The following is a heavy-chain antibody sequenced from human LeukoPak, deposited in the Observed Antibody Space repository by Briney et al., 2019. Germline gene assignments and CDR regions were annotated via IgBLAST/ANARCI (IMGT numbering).Heavy chain of an antibody. V-gene: IGHV3-30-3*01. D-gene: IGHD3-22*01. CDR3: ARVPLSYYDNSGHYSGNEPFDY. CDR2: ISFDGSNK. J-gene: IGHJ4*02. Sequence: GALRLSCAASGFTFSSFALHWVRPAPGKGLEWVAVISFDGSNKYYADSVKGRFTISRDNSKNTLYLQMNSLRPEDTAVYYCARVPLSYYDNSGHYSGNEPFDYWGQGTLVTVSS. CDR1: GFTFSSFA.